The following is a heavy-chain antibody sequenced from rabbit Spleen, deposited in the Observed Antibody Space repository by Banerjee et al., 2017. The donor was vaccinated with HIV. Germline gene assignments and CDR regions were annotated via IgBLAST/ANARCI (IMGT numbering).Heavy chain of an antibody. CDR1: GFSFSSSDY. J-gene: IGHJ6*01. V-gene: IGHV1S40*01. CDR2: IAGSSSDFT. D-gene: IGHD8-1*01. CDR3: ARDTGSSFSSYGMDL. Sequence: QSLEESGGDLVKPGASLTLTCTASGFSFSSSDYMCWVRQAPGKGLEWISCIAGSSSDFTYSATWAKGRFTCSKTSSTTVTLQMTSLTVADTATYFCARDTGSSFSSYGMDLWDPGTLVTVS.